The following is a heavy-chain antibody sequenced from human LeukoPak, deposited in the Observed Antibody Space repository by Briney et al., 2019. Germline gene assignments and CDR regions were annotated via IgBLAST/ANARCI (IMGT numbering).Heavy chain of an antibody. CDR3: AKGRVTAIPDGSIDY. D-gene: IGHD2-21*02. J-gene: IGHJ4*02. CDR1: GFTSSIYG. Sequence: GGSLRLSCAASGFTSSIYGMHWVRQAPGKGLEWVAVISYDGSNKYYADSVKGRFTISRDNSKNTLYLQMNSLRAEDTAVYYCAKGRVTAIPDGSIDYWGQGTLVTVSS. V-gene: IGHV3-30*18. CDR2: ISYDGSNK.